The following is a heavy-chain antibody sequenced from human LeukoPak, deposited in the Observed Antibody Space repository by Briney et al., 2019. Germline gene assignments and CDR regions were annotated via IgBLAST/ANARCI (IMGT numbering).Heavy chain of an antibody. Sequence: SETLSLTCTVSGDSVRTSNYYWSWIRQPPGKGLEWIGYIHYSGNTNYNTSLKSRVTISVDTSKSQFSLKLSSVTAADTAVYYCATDRDSGWYDYWGQGSLVTVSS. D-gene: IGHD6-19*01. CDR1: GDSVRTSNYY. CDR3: ATDRDSGWYDY. J-gene: IGHJ4*02. V-gene: IGHV4-61*01. CDR2: IHYSGNT.